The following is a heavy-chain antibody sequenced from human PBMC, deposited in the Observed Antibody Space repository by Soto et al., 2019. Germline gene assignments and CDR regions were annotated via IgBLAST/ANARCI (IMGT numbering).Heavy chain of an antibody. D-gene: IGHD4-4*01. J-gene: IGHJ4*02. CDR2: ISYDGSNK. Sequence: QVQLVESGGGVVQPGRSLRLSCAASGFTFSTYGMHWVRQAPGKGLEWVAFISYDGSNKYYADSVKGRFTISRDNSKNTLYLQMNSLRAEDTAVYYCAKDYTDYTYSFDYWGRGTLVTVSS. CDR3: AKDYTDYTYSFDY. CDR1: GFTFSTYG. V-gene: IGHV3-30*18.